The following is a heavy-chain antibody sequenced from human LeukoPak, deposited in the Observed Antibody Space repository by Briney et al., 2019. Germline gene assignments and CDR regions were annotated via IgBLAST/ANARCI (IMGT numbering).Heavy chain of an antibody. CDR1: GVYISSYY. CDR3: AGAFPDSSRYIGPLDH. Sequence: PSETLSLTCAVSGVYISSYYWSWIRQPPGKGLEFIGLIYYSGSTNYNPSLKSRVTISVDTFKKQFSLNLSSVTAADTAVYYCAGAFPDSSRYIGPLDHWGQGTLVTVSS. CDR2: IYYSGST. V-gene: IGHV4-59*01. J-gene: IGHJ4*02. D-gene: IGHD3-22*01.